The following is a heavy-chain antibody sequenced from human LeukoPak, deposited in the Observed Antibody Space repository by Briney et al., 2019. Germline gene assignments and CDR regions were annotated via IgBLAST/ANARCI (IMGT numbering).Heavy chain of an antibody. V-gene: IGHV3-21*01. CDR3: ARDRYYYDSSGYYHAYFQH. J-gene: IGHJ1*01. CDR2: ISSSSYI. Sequence: GGSLRLSCAASGFTFSSYSMNWVRQAPGKGLEWVSSISSSSYIYYADSVKGRFTISRDNAKNSLYLQMNSLRAEDTAVYYCARDRYYYDSSGYYHAYFQHWGQGTLVTVSS. D-gene: IGHD3-22*01. CDR1: GFTFSSYS.